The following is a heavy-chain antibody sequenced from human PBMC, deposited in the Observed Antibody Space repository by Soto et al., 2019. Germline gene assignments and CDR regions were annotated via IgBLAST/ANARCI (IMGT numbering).Heavy chain of an antibody. D-gene: IGHD6-19*01. CDR2: ISGSGGST. V-gene: IGHV3-23*01. Sequence: EVQVLESGGGLVQPGGPLRLSCAASGFTFSSYAMSWVRQAPGKGLEWVSGISGSGGSTYYADSVKGRFTISRDNSKNTLYLQMNSLRAEDTAVYYCAKRAGSSSGLLYYYYYGMDVWGQGTTVTVSS. CDR1: GFTFSSYA. CDR3: AKRAGSSSGLLYYYYYGMDV. J-gene: IGHJ6*02.